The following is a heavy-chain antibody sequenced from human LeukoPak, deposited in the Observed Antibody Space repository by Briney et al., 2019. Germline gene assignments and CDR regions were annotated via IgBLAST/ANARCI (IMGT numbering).Heavy chain of an antibody. J-gene: IGHJ4*02. CDR2: IYPGDSDT. CDR3: ASIAAAGYFDY. Sequence: GESLKTSCKGSGYRSTSYWIGWVRQLPGKGLEWMGIIYPGDSDTRYSPSFQGQVTISADKSISTAYLQWSSLKASDTAMYYCASIAAAGYFDYWGQGTLVTVSS. D-gene: IGHD6-13*01. V-gene: IGHV5-51*01. CDR1: GYRSTSYW.